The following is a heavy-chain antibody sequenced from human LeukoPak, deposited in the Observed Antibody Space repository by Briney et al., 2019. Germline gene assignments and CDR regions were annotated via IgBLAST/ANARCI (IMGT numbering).Heavy chain of an antibody. CDR2: ISGDGSST. CDR3: ARGSYSSGWYYFDY. Sequence: GGSLRLSCAASGFSFSNSWMHWVRQAPGKGLVCVSRISGDGSSTSYADSVKGRFTVSRDNAKNTLYLQMNSLRAEDTAVYYCARGSYSSGWYYFDYWGQGTLVTVSS. J-gene: IGHJ4*02. CDR1: GFSFSNSW. D-gene: IGHD6-19*01. V-gene: IGHV3-74*01.